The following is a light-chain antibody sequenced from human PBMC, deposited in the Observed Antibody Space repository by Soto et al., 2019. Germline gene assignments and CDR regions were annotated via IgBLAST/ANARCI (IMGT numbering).Light chain of an antibody. V-gene: IGKV2-28*01. CDR2: LGS. CDR3: MRSRGIPRT. J-gene: IGKJ4*01. CDR1: QSLMYENGFVY. Sequence: DIVLTQSPLYLPVTPGEPASISCRSSQSLMYENGFVYLDWYLQKSGQSPQLLIYLGSNRASGVADRFSGSVSVTVFTLKISRGEADDVGVYSCMRSRGIPRTCGGGTTMEI.